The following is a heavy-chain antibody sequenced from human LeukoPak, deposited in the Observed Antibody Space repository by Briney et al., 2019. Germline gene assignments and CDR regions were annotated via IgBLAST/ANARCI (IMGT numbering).Heavy chain of an antibody. Sequence: SETLSLTCAVYGGSFSDYYWSWIRQPPGKGLEWIGEINHSGSTNYNPSLKSRVTISVDTSKNQFSLKLSSVTAADTAVYYCARHPDYGDYQIDYWGQGTLVTVSS. D-gene: IGHD4-17*01. CDR1: GGSFSDYY. V-gene: IGHV4-34*01. CDR3: ARHPDYGDYQIDY. J-gene: IGHJ4*02. CDR2: INHSGST.